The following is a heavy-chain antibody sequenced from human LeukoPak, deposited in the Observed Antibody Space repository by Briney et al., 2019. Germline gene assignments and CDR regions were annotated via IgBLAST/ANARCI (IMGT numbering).Heavy chain of an antibody. CDR3: ARELSIAAARGYYYYMDV. CDR1: GFTVSSNY. V-gene: IGHV3-53*01. D-gene: IGHD6-13*01. Sequence: GGSLRLSCAASGFTVSSNYMNWVHQAPGKGLEWVSVIYSGGRTYYADSVKGRFTISRDNSKNTLYLQMNSLRAEDTAVYYCARELSIAAARGYYYYMDVWGKGTTVTVSS. J-gene: IGHJ6*03. CDR2: IYSGGRT.